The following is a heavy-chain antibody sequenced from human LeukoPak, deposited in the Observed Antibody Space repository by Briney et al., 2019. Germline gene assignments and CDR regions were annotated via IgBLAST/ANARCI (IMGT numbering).Heavy chain of an antibody. Sequence: EASVKVSCKASGYTFTAYYMHWVRQAPGQGLEWMGWINPNSGGTNYAQKFQGRVTMTRDTSISTAYMELSRLRSDGTAVYYCARDVGRLVIVGATGHFDCWGQGTLVTVSS. D-gene: IGHD1-26*01. J-gene: IGHJ4*02. V-gene: IGHV1-2*02. CDR2: INPNSGGT. CDR3: ARDVGRLVIVGATGHFDC. CDR1: GYTFTAYY.